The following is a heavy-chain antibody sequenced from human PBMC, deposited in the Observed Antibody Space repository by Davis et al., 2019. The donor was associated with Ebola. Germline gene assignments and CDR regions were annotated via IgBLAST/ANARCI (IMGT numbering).Heavy chain of an antibody. CDR2: IYYSEST. Sequence: PSETLSLTCTVSGGSISSGSYYWSWIRQPPGKGLEWIGYIYYSESTNYNPSLKSRVTISVDTSKNQFSLKLSSVTAADTAVYYCARDSSGYLSGYWGQGTLVTVSS. V-gene: IGHV4-61*01. D-gene: IGHD3-22*01. J-gene: IGHJ4*02. CDR1: GGSISSGSYY. CDR3: ARDSSGYLSGY.